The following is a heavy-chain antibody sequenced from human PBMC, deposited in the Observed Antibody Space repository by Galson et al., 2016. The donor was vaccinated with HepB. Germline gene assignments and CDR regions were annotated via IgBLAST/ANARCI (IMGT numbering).Heavy chain of an antibody. V-gene: IGHV3-21*01. CDR2: ISGISSYI. Sequence: SLRLSCAASGFTFSGYSMTWVRQAPGKGLEWVSSISGISSYIYYADSVKGRFTISRDNAKNSLFLQMNSLRAEDTAVYYCARSLYDVLTGYYRAEYFQFWGQGTLVTVSS. J-gene: IGHJ1*01. CDR1: GFTFSGYS. D-gene: IGHD3-9*01. CDR3: ARSLYDVLTGYYRAEYFQF.